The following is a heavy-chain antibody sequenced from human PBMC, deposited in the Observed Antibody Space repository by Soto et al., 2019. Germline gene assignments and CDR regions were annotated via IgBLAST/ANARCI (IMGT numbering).Heavy chain of an antibody. CDR3: ARVGNWNYYSSAYYFDY. Sequence: SETLSLTCSVSGGSTRSYYWSWIRQPPGKGLEWIGYISYSGSTNYTPSLKRRVTISIDTSKNQFSLKVSSVTAADTGVYYCARVGNWNYYSSAYYFDYWGQGTLVTVSS. CDR2: ISYSGST. V-gene: IGHV4-59*01. D-gene: IGHD1-7*01. CDR1: GGSTRSYY. J-gene: IGHJ4*02.